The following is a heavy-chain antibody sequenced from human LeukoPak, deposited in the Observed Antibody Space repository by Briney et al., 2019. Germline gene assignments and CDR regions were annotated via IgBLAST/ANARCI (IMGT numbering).Heavy chain of an antibody. D-gene: IGHD4-23*01. V-gene: IGHV4-30-2*01. Sequence: SQTLSLTCTVSGDSIYSGGYYWSWIRQPPGKGLEWIGEINHSGSTNYNPSLKSRVTISVDTSKNQFSLKLSSVTAADTAVYYCARAERIRWRNSGLRFDYWGQGTLVTVSS. J-gene: IGHJ4*02. CDR2: INHSGST. CDR3: ARAERIRWRNSGLRFDY. CDR1: GDSIYSGGYY.